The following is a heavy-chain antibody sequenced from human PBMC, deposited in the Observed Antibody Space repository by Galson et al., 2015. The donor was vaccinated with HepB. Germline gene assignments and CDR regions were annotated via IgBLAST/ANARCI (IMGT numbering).Heavy chain of an antibody. V-gene: IGHV3-73*01. J-gene: IGHJ4*02. Sequence: SLILSCAASGFTFSGSAIHWVRQASGQGPEWVGRIKSKANNYATSYVPSLKGRFTISRDDSKNMAYLHMKSLKTEDTAVYFCTRLGDFSGYTSRWGQGTLVTVSS. CDR2: IKSKANNYAT. CDR3: TRLGDFSGYTSR. D-gene: IGHD5-12*01. CDR1: GFTFSGSA.